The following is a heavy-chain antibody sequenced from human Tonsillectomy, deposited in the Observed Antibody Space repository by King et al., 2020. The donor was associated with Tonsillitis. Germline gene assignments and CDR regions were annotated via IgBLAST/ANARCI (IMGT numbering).Heavy chain of an antibody. CDR3: AKDIPEEGFDP. Sequence: VQLVGSGGGVVQPGGSLRLSCAASGFTFDDYGIHWVRQSSGKGLEWVSLFSWGGGSNKYADSVEGRFTISRDNSKNSLYLQMNSLRTEDTALYYCAKDIPEEGFDPWGQGTLVTVSS. CDR1: GFTFDDYG. J-gene: IGHJ5*02. V-gene: IGHV3-43*02. CDR2: FSWGGGSN.